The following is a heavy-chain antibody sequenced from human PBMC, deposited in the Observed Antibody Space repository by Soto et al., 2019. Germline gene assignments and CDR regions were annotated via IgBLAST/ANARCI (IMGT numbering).Heavy chain of an antibody. J-gene: IGHJ6*02. CDR1: GGSISSSSYY. CDR3: ARHIFFADYDILTGYSGDTYYYYGMDV. D-gene: IGHD3-9*01. CDR2: IYYSGST. Sequence: KTSETLSLTCTVSGGSISSSSYYWGWIRQPPGKGLEWIGSIYYSGSTYYNPSLKSRVTISVDTSKNQFSLKLSSVTAADTAVYYCARHIFFADYDILTGYSGDTYYYYGMDVWGQGTTVTVSS. V-gene: IGHV4-39*01.